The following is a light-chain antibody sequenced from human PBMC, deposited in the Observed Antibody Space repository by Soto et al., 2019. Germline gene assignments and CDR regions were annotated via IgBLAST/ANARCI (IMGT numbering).Light chain of an antibody. J-gene: IGKJ4*01. CDR3: QQYNNWPPLT. CDR1: QSVSSN. V-gene: IGKV3D-15*01. CDR2: GAS. Sequence: EIVMTQSPATLSVSAGERVTLSCRASQSVSSNLAWYQQKPGQAPRRLIYGASTRATGIPARLSGSGSGTDFTLTTSSLQSEDVAVYYCQQYNNWPPLTFGGGTKVEIK.